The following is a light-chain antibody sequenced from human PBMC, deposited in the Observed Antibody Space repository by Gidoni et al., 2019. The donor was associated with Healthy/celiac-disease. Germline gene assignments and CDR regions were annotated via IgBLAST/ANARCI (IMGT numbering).Light chain of an antibody. CDR3: QQYDSYWYT. CDR1: QSSSIW. J-gene: IGKJ2*01. CDR2: KAS. Sequence: DIQLTQSPSTLSASVGDRVTITCRFTQSSSIWLAWYQQKPGKAPKLLIYKASSLESGVPSRFSGSGSGTEFTLTISSLQPDDFATYYCQQYDSYWYTFGQGTKLEI. V-gene: IGKV1-5*03.